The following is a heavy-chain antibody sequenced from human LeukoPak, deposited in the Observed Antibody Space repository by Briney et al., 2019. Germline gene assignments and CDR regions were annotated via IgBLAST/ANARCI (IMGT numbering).Heavy chain of an antibody. D-gene: IGHD6-13*01. CDR2: IYYSGST. V-gene: IGHV4-59*01. CDR3: ARGGIAAAGDYYGMDD. CDR1: GGSISSYY. J-gene: IGHJ6*02. Sequence: PSETLSLTCTVSGGSISSYYWSWIRQPPGKGLEWIGYIYYSGSTNYNSSLKSRVTISVATSKNQFSLKLSSVTAADTAVYDCARGGIAAAGDYYGMDDWGQGTTVTVSS.